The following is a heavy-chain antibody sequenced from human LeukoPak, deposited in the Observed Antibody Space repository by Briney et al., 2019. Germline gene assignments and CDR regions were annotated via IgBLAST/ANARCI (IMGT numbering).Heavy chain of an antibody. CDR3: ASPIPARAMVPGGY. CDR1: GFTFSTYS. J-gene: IGHJ4*02. V-gene: IGHV3-48*01. CDR2: ISSGSTTI. D-gene: IGHD3-10*01. Sequence: GGSLRLSCAASGFTFSTYSMNWVRQAPGKGLEWVSYISSGSTTIYYADSVKGRFTISRDNAKNSLYLQMNSLRAEDTAVYYCASPIPARAMVPGGYWGQGTLVTVSS.